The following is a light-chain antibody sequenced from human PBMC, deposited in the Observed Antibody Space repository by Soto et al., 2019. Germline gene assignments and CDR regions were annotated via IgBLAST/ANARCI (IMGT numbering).Light chain of an antibody. J-gene: IGKJ5*01. CDR1: QSVSSSS. CDR3: QHYGSSSIT. CDR2: GAS. V-gene: IGKV3-20*01. Sequence: EIVLAQSPGTLSLSPGERATLSCRASQSVSSSSLAWYQHKPGQAPRLLIYGASSRATGIPDRFSGSGSGTDFTLTINRLEPEDFAVYYCQHYGSSSITFGQGTRLDIK.